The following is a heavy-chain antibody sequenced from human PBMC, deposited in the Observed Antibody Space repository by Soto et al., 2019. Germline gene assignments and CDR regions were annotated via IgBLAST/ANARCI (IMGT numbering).Heavy chain of an antibody. CDR1: GDSVGNGPYY. Sequence: QVRLQESGPGLVKPSETLSLSCLVSGDSVGNGPYYWSWIRQPPGKGLEWIGYIYYSGSTNLNPSLESRGNIAIDTSKSQFSLKLRSVTAADAAVYFCARVGTSCHSGGCYYYYGLGLWGQGTTVAISS. J-gene: IGHJ6*02. CDR2: IYYSGST. V-gene: IGHV4-61*01. CDR3: ARVGTSCHSGGCYYYYGLGL. D-gene: IGHD1-26*01.